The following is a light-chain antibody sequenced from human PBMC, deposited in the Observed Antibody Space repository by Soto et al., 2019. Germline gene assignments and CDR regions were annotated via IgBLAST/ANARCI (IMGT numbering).Light chain of an antibody. V-gene: IGKV3-20*01. Sequence: ELELPQSPGTVSLCPGERATLSCRASQSVSNNYLAWYQQKPGQAPRLLIYGASNRATGIPDRFSCSGSGTDFTLTISRLEPEDFAVYYCQQYGSSGTFGRGTKVDIK. CDR3: QQYGSSGT. CDR2: GAS. CDR1: QSVSNNY. J-gene: IGKJ4*02.